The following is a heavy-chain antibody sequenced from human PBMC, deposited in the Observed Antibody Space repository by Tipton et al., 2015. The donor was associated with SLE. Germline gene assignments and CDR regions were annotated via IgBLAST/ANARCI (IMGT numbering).Heavy chain of an antibody. CDR1: GFTFSSSS. CDR2: ISSSSSTI. D-gene: IGHD2-21*01. V-gene: IGHV3-48*01. CDR3: VRGRGGGENDY. Sequence: QLVQSGGGLVQPGGSLRLSCAASGFTFSSSSMNWVRQAPGKGLEWVSYISSSSSTIYYADSVKGRFTISRDNAKNSLYLQMNSLRAGDTAVYYCVRGRGGGENDYWGQGTLVTVSS. J-gene: IGHJ4*02.